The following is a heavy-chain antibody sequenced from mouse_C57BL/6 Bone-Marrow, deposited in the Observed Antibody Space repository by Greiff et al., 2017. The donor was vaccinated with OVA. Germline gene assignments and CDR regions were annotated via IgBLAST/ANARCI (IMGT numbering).Heavy chain of an antibody. V-gene: IGHV1-53*01. CDR1: GYTFTSYW. CDR3: ANKYYGSSYYWYFDV. Sequence: VQLQQPGTELVKPGASVKLSCKASGYTFTSYWMHWVKQRPGQGLEWLGNITPSNGGTNYNEKFKSKATLTVDKSSSTAYMQLSSLTSEDSAVYYCANKYYGSSYYWYFDVWGTGTTVTVSS. D-gene: IGHD1-1*01. CDR2: ITPSNGGT. J-gene: IGHJ1*03.